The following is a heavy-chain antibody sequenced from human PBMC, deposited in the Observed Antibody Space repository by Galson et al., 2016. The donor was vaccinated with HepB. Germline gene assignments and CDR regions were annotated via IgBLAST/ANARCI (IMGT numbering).Heavy chain of an antibody. V-gene: IGHV1-18*01. CDR3: ARRGSFGSGVHSELWFDP. CDR1: GYTFTNYA. J-gene: IGHJ5*02. Sequence: SVKVSCKASGYTFTNYAISWVRQAPGQGLEWMGWISAYNGNTNYAQNLQGRVTMTTDTSTSTAYMELRSLRSDDAAVYYCARRGSFGSGVHSELWFDPGGQGTLVAVSS. D-gene: IGHD3-10*01. CDR2: ISAYNGNT.